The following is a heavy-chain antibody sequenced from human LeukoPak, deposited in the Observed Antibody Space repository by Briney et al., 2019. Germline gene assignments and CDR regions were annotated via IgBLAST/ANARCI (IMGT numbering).Heavy chain of an antibody. CDR3: ARLSEFRFDY. Sequence: TSETLSLTCAVYGGSFSGYYWSWIRQPPGKGLEWIGEINHSGSTNYNPSLKSRVTISVDTSKSQFSLKLSSVTAADTAAYYCARLSEFRFDYWGQGTLVTVSS. CDR1: GGSFSGYY. D-gene: IGHD3-10*01. J-gene: IGHJ4*02. V-gene: IGHV4-34*01. CDR2: INHSGST.